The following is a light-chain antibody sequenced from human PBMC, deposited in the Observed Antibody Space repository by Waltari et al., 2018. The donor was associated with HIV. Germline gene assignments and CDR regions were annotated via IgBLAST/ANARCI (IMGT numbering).Light chain of an antibody. CDR2: EDK. Sequence: SYELTPSPSVSVSAGQTASITCSGDRLVDKYGSWYSQKPGQSPVLVMYEDKKRPSGIPDRYSGTSVWRTATLTISGTQAMDEADYYCLAWDSSTAVFGGGTKLTVL. V-gene: IGLV3-1*01. CDR3: LAWDSSTAV. CDR1: RLVDKY. J-gene: IGLJ3*02.